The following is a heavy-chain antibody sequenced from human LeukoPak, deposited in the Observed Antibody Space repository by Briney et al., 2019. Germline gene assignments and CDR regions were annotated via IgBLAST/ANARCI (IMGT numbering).Heavy chain of an antibody. CDR3: ARQYSDDSSGYYFAY. V-gene: IGHV4-59*08. CDR2: IYYSGST. D-gene: IGHD3-22*01. CDR1: GGSISSYY. Sequence: PSETLSLTCTVSGGSISSYYWSWIRQPPGKGLEWIGYIYYSGSTNYNPSLKSRVTISVDNSKNQFSLKLSSVTAADTAVYYCARQYSDDSSGYYFAYWGQGTLVTVSS. J-gene: IGHJ4*02.